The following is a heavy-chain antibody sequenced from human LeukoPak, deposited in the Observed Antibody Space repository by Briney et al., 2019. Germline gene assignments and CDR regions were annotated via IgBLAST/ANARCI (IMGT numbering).Heavy chain of an antibody. J-gene: IGHJ4*02. V-gene: IGHV1-18*01. D-gene: IGHD6-19*01. CDR1: GYTFTSYG. CDR3: ASSLFSSGRPLSFDY. CDR2: ISAYNGNT. Sequence: GASVKVSCKASGYTFTSYGISWVRQAPGQGLEWMGWISAYNGNTNYAQKLQGRVTMTTDTSTSTAYMELRSLRSDDTAVYYCASSLFSSGRPLSFDYWGQGTLVTVSS.